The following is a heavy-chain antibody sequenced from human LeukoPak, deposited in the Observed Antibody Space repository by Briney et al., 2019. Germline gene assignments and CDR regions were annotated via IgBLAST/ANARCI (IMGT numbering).Heavy chain of an antibody. CDR2: MNPNSGKT. CDR3: ARGRPGLASAGTYDF. CDR1: GYTFTSSD. D-gene: IGHD6-13*01. V-gene: IGHV1-8*01. Sequence: ASVKVSCKASGYTFTSSDINWVRQAPGQGLEWMGWMNPNSGKTGSARRFQGRVAMTKNISISTAYIEVSSLGYEDTATYYCARGRPGLASAGTYDFWGQGTLITVSS. J-gene: IGHJ4*02.